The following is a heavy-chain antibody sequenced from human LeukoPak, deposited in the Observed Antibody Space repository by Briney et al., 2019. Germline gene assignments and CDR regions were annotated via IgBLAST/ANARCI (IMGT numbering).Heavy chain of an antibody. V-gene: IGHV1-2*02. CDR3: ARGVVACPN. Sequence: RASVKVSCKASGYTFTSYGISWVRQAPGQGLEWMGWINTKTGATNIAQKFRGRVTMTRDTSVNTAYIEMSRLTSDDTAVYFCARGVVACPNWGQGTLVTVSS. CDR1: GYTFTSYG. J-gene: IGHJ4*02. CDR2: INTKTGAT. D-gene: IGHD2-15*01.